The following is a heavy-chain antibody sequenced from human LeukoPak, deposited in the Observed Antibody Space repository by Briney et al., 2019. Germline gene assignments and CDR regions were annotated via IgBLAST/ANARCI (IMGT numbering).Heavy chain of an antibody. V-gene: IGHV4-39*01. D-gene: IGHD6-13*01. CDR3: ARWGQAAADLNWFDP. Sequence: PSETLSLTCTVSGGSISSSSHYWGWIRQPPGKGLEWIGSIYYSGSTYYNPSLKSRVTISVDTSKNQFSLKLSSVTAADTAVCYCARWGQAAADLNWFDPWGQGTLVTVSS. CDR2: IYYSGST. J-gene: IGHJ5*02. CDR1: GGSISSSSHY.